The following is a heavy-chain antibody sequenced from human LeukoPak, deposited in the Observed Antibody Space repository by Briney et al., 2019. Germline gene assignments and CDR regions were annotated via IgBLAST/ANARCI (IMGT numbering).Heavy chain of an antibody. CDR3: ARGILQQQLVPPYHYYYMDV. Sequence: SETLSLTCTVSGGSISSYYWSWIRQPPGKGLEWIGYIYYSGSTNYNPSLKSRVTISVDTSKNQFSLKLSSVTAADTAVYYCARGILQQQLVPPYHYYYMDVWSKGTTVTVSS. D-gene: IGHD6-13*01. J-gene: IGHJ6*03. CDR1: GGSISSYY. CDR2: IYYSGST. V-gene: IGHV4-59*01.